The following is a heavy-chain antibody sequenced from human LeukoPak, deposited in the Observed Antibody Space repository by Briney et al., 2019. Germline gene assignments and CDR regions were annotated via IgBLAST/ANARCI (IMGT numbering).Heavy chain of an antibody. CDR1: GYSFTSYW. CDR2: IYPGDSDT. V-gene: IGHV5-51*01. Sequence: GESLKISCKGSGYSFTSYWIAWLCQMPGKGLEWMGIIYPGDSDTRYSPSFKGQVTISADKSINTAYLQWSGLKASDTAMYYCARQIGSSGYFDFWGQGTLVTVSS. D-gene: IGHD6-19*01. J-gene: IGHJ4*02. CDR3: ARQIGSSGYFDF.